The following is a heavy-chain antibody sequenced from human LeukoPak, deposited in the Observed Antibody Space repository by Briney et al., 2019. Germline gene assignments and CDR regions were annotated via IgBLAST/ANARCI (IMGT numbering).Heavy chain of an antibody. V-gene: IGHV3-23*01. J-gene: IGHJ5*02. Sequence: GGSLRLSCAASGFTFSSYAMSWVRQAPGKGLEWVSGVSGSGGTTYYADSVKGRFTISRDNSKNTLYLQMNSLRAEDTAVYYCAKAGGGAAPGLRTFDPWGQGTLVTVSS. D-gene: IGHD6-13*01. CDR1: GFTFSSYA. CDR3: AKAGGGAAPGLRTFDP. CDR2: VSGSGGTT.